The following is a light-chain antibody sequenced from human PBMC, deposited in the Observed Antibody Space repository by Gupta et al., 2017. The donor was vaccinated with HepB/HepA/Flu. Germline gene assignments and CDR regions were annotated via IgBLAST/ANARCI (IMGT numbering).Light chain of an antibody. Sequence: CGSNTGAVTNGHYPYWFQQKPGQVPRILIYNTNNKHSWTPGRFSGFLLGDKAALTLTGAQPEDEADYYCLLDYSAARVFGGGTKLTVL. CDR1: TGAVTNGHY. CDR3: LLDYSAARV. CDR2: NTN. J-gene: IGLJ2*01. V-gene: IGLV7-46*01.